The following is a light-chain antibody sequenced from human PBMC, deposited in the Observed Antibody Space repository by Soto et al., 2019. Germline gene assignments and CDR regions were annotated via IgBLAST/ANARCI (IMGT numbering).Light chain of an antibody. Sequence: IVMPQYPATLSVSPGERATLSCMASQSVSSNLAWYQQKPGQAPRLLIYGASTRATGIPARFSGSGSGTEFTLTISSLQSEDFAVYYCQQYNNWPLTFGGGTKVDIK. V-gene: IGKV3-15*01. CDR3: QQYNNWPLT. CDR2: GAS. CDR1: QSVSSN. J-gene: IGKJ4*01.